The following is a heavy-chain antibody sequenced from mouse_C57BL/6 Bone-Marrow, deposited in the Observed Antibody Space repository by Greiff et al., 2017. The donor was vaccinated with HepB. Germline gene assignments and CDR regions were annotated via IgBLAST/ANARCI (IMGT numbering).Heavy chain of an antibody. V-gene: IGHV5-6*01. Sequence: EVQLQESGGGLVKPGGSLKLSCAASGFTFSSYAMSWVRQTPEKRLEWVATISSGGSYTYYPDSVKGRFTISRDNAKNTLYLQMSSLKSEDTAMYYCARLGPNYYGSSSYAMDYWGQGTSVTVSS. CDR1: GFTFSSYA. CDR3: ARLGPNYYGSSSYAMDY. CDR2: ISSGGSYT. D-gene: IGHD1-1*01. J-gene: IGHJ4*01.